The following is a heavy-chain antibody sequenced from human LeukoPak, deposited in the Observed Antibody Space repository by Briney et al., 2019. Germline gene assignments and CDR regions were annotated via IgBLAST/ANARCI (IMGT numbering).Heavy chain of an antibody. CDR3: ARTGYSYGYWGGFDY. CDR1: GGSISSYY. J-gene: IGHJ4*02. D-gene: IGHD5-18*01. Sequence: SETLSLTCTVSGGSISSYYWSWIRRPPGKGLEWIGYIYYSGSTNYNPSLKSRVTISVDTSKNQFSLKLSSVTAADTAVYYCARTGYSYGYWGGFDYWGQGTLVTVSS. V-gene: IGHV4-59*01. CDR2: IYYSGST.